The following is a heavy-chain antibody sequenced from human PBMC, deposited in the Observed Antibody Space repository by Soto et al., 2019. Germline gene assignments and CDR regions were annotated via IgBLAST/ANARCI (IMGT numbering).Heavy chain of an antibody. CDR2: IYYSGST. J-gene: IGHJ4*02. V-gene: IGHV4-31*03. CDR3: ARDPMVRGVMTGRL. D-gene: IGHD3-10*01. CDR1: GGSISSGGYY. Sequence: QVQLQESGPGLVKPSQTLSLTCTVSGGSISSGGYYWSWIRQHPGKGLEWIGYIYYSGSTYYNPSLKSRVTISVDPSKNQFSLKLSSVTAADTAVYYCARDPMVRGVMTGRLWSQGTLVTVSS.